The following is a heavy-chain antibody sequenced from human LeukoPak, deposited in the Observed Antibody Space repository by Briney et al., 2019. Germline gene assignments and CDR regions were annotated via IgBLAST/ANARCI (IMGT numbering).Heavy chain of an antibody. CDR3: ARDHRFGEFPDY. CDR1: AYTFTGYY. V-gene: IGHV1-2*02. D-gene: IGHD3-10*01. J-gene: IGHJ4*02. Sequence: ASVKVSCKTSAYTFTGYYFHWVRQAPGQGLEWMGWINPNSGGTNYAQKFQGRVTMTRDTSISTAYMELSGLKSDDTAVYYCARDHRFGEFPDYWGQGTLVTVSS. CDR2: INPNSGGT.